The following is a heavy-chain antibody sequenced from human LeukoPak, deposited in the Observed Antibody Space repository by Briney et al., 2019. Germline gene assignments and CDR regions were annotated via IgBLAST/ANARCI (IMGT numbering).Heavy chain of an antibody. V-gene: IGHV3-21*01. CDR2: ISSSSSYI. J-gene: IGHJ3*02. D-gene: IGHD3-10*01. CDR3: ARAVDYYDAFDI. Sequence: PGGSLRLSCAASRFTFSGYSMNWVRQAPGKGLEWVSSISSSSSYIYYADSVKGRFTISRHNPKNSLYLPMNTVRAEDTAVYYCARAVDYYDAFDIWGQGTMVTVSS. CDR1: RFTFSGYS.